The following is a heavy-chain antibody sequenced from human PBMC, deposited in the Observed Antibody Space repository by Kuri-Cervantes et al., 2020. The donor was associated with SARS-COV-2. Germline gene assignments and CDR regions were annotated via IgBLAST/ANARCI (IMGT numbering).Heavy chain of an antibody. Sequence: ASVKVSCKPSVYTFSGGYYLYGVRQAPGQGLEWMGWINPNSGGTNYAQKFQGWVTMTRDTSISTAYMELSRLRSDDTAVYYCARGMVRGVIQYYYYGMDVWGQGTTVTVSS. CDR2: INPNSGGT. V-gene: IGHV1-2*04. J-gene: IGHJ6*02. CDR3: ARGMVRGVIQYYYYGMDV. CDR1: VYTFSGGYY. D-gene: IGHD3-10*01.